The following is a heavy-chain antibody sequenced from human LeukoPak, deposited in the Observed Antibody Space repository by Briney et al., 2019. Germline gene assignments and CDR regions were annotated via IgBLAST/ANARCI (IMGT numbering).Heavy chain of an antibody. J-gene: IGHJ6*04. CDR3: ARDGRGAWLIYNYGMDV. V-gene: IGHV3-7*01. CDR2: IKQDGSEK. D-gene: IGHD3-22*01. CDR1: GFTFSSYW. Sequence: GGSLRLSCAASGFTFSSYWMSWVRQAPGKGLEWVANIKQDGSEKYYVDSVKGRFTISRDNAKNSLYLQMNSLRAEDTAAYYCARDGRGAWLIYNYGMDVWGEGTTVTVSS.